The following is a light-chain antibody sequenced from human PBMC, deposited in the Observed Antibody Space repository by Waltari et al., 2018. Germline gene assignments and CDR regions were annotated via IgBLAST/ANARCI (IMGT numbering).Light chain of an antibody. J-gene: IGKJ4*01. CDR1: QSISNW. Sequence: DIQMAQSPSTLSASVGDRVTNTCRASQSISNWLAWYQQKPGKAPKVLIYEASNLKSGVPSRFSGSGSGTEFTLTIINLQPDDFGIYYCQQYNSYPPTFGGGTKVEIK. CDR2: EAS. V-gene: IGKV1-5*03. CDR3: QQYNSYPPT.